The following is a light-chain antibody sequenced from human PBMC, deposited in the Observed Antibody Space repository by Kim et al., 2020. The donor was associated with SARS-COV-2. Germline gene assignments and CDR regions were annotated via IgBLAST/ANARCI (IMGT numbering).Light chain of an antibody. CDR3: QQYDSYPRT. J-gene: IGKJ1*01. Sequence: DIQMTQSPSSLSASVGDRVTITCWASQSISSWLAWYQQKPEKAPKCLIYAASSLQSGVPSRFSGSGSGTDFTLTISSLQPEDFATYYCQQYDSYPRTFGQGTRVEIK. CDR2: AAS. V-gene: IGKV1D-16*01. CDR1: QSISSW.